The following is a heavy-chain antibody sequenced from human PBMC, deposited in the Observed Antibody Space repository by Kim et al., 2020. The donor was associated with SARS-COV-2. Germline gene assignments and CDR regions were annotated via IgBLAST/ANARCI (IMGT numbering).Heavy chain of an antibody. D-gene: IGHD2-15*01. Sequence: SVKGRSTISRDNSMNTLYLQMSSLTAEDTAIYYCTRDSQCRVVPLNYFDYWGQGSLVTVSS. V-gene: IGHV3-30*15. CDR3: TRDSQCRVVPLNYFDY. J-gene: IGHJ4*02.